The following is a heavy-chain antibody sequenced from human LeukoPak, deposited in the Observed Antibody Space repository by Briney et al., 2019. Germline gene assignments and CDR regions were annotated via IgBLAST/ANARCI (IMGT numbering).Heavy chain of an antibody. J-gene: IGHJ4*02. V-gene: IGHV4-39*01. D-gene: IGHD3-3*01. CDR2: IYYSGTT. CDR1: GGSISSSSYS. CDR3: ARLRFDFWSGYTHPYFDY. Sequence: TSETLSLTCTVSGGSISSSSYSWGWIRQPPGKGLEWIGSIYYSGTTYYNPSLKSRVTISVDTSKIQFPLKLSSVAATDTAVYFCARLRFDFWSGYTHPYFDYWGQGTLVTVSS.